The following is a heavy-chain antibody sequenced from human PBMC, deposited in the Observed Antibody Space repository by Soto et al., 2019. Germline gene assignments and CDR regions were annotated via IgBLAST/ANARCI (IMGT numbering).Heavy chain of an antibody. V-gene: IGHV1-69*01. CDR2: IIPIFGTA. J-gene: IGHJ4*02. CDR3: ARDGGRHSGGIDY. Sequence: QVQLVQSGAEVKKPGSSVKVSCKASGGTFSSYSINWVRQAPGQGLEWMGEIIPIFGTANYAQKLQGRVTITADESTSTAYMALSSLRSEDTAVYYCARDGGRHSGGIDYWGQGTLVTVSS. CDR1: GGTFSSYS. D-gene: IGHD1-26*01.